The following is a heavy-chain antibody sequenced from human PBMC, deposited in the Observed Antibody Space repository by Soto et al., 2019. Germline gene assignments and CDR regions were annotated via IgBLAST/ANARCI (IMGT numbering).Heavy chain of an antibody. CDR1: GGSISSYY. CDR3: ARRTVTSSYYYYYMDV. Sequence: QVQLQESGPGLVKPSETLSLTCTVSGGSISSYYWSWIRQPPGKGLEWIGYIYYSGSTNYNPSLKSRVTIAVDTSKNQCSLELSSVTAADTAVYDCARRTVTSSYYYYYMDVWGKGTTVTVFS. D-gene: IGHD4-4*01. J-gene: IGHJ6*03. CDR2: IYYSGST. V-gene: IGHV4-59*08.